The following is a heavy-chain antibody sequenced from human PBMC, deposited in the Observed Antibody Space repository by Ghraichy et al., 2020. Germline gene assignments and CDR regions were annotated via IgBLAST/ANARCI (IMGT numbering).Heavy chain of an antibody. Sequence: SETLSLTCTVSGGSISSGGYYWSWIRQHPGKGLEWIGYIYYSGSTYYNPSLKSRVTISVDTSKNQFSLKLSSVTAADTAVYYCAESVFPYDSSGSLAFDIWGQGTMVTVSS. CDR1: GGSISSGGYY. CDR3: AESVFPYDSSGSLAFDI. J-gene: IGHJ3*02. D-gene: IGHD3-22*01. V-gene: IGHV4-31*03. CDR2: IYYSGST.